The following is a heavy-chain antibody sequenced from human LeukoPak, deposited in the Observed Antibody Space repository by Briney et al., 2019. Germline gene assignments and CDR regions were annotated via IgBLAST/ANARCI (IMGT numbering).Heavy chain of an antibody. Sequence: SETLSLTCTVSGGSISSYYWSWIRQPPGKGLEWIGYIYYSGSTNYNPSLKSRVTISVDTSKNQFSLKLSSVTAADTAVYYCARAKTERSSGSFDYWGQGTLVTVSS. V-gene: IGHV4-59*01. D-gene: IGHD6-19*01. J-gene: IGHJ4*02. CDR1: GGSISSYY. CDR3: ARAKTERSSGSFDY. CDR2: IYYSGST.